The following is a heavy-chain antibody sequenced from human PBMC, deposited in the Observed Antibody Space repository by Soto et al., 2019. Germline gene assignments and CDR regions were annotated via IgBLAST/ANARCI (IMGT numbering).Heavy chain of an antibody. D-gene: IGHD6-25*01. V-gene: IGHV5-51*01. Sequence: PXESVTIIFKGCGYSFTRYWIGLVRQMPGQGLEWMGIIYTGDSDTRYSPSFQGQVTISADKSISTAYLQWSSLKASDTAMYYCARPGSEPYQDYYYGIDVWGQGITGTVTS. CDR1: GYSFTRYW. J-gene: IGHJ6*02. CDR2: IYTGDSDT. CDR3: ARPGSEPYQDYYYGIDV.